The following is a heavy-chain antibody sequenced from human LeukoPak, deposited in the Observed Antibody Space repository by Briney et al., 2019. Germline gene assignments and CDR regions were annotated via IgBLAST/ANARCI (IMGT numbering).Heavy chain of an antibody. Sequence: PSETLSLTCTVSGGSISSYYWSWIRQPPGKGLEWIGYIYYSGSTNYNPSLKSRVTISVDTSKNQFSLKLSSVTAADTAVYYCARDYDVVVVAAYNWFDPWGQGTLVTVSS. CDR3: ARDYDVVVVAAYNWFDP. D-gene: IGHD2-15*01. CDR1: GGSISSYY. V-gene: IGHV4-59*01. CDR2: IYYSGST. J-gene: IGHJ5*02.